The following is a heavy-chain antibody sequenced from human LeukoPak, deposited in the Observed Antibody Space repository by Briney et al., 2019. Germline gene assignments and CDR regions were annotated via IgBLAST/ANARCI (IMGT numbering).Heavy chain of an antibody. CDR2: ISNSGGST. CDR1: GFTFSSYA. J-gene: IGHJ4*02. V-gene: IGHV3-23*01. CDR3: AEYYFYDNSGYQQYYFDY. Sequence: GGSLRLSYAASGFTFSSYAMSWVRQAPGKGLEWVSGISNSGGSTYYADSVKGRFTISRDNSKDTLYLQMSSLRAEDTAVYYCAEYYFYDNSGYQQYYFDYWGQGTLVTVSS. D-gene: IGHD3-22*01.